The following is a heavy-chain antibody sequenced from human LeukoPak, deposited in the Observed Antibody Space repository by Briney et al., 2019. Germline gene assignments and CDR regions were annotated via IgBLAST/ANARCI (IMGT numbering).Heavy chain of an antibody. V-gene: IGHV4-34*01. CDR1: GGSFSGYF. CDR2: INHSGST. CDR3: AREYYDIWYYFDY. Sequence: SETLSLTCAVNGGSFSGYFWSWIRQPPGKGLEWIGEINHSGSTYYNASLKSRITISVDTSKRQFSLRMNSVTAADTAVYYCAREYYDIWYYFDYWGQGTLVIVSS. D-gene: IGHD3-9*01. J-gene: IGHJ4*02.